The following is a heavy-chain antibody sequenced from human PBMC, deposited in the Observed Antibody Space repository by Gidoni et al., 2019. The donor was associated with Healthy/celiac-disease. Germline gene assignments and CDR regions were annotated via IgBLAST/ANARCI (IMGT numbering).Heavy chain of an antibody. CDR2: IYSGGST. V-gene: IGHV3-53*01. J-gene: IGHJ4*02. Sequence: EVQLVESGGGLIQPGGSLRLSCAASVFTVSSNYMSWVRQAPGKGLEWVSVIYSGGSTYYADSVKGRFTISRDNSKNTLYLQMNSLRAEDTAVYYCARESTLRYYFDYWGQGTLVTVSS. CDR1: VFTVSSNY. D-gene: IGHD5-12*01. CDR3: ARESTLRYYFDY.